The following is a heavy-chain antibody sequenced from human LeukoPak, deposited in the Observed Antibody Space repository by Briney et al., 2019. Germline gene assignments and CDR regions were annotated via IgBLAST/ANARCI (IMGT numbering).Heavy chain of an antibody. CDR3: ARGSSVSRYFDWLFHN. CDR1: GYTFTTYR. CDR2: IFPTDGST. V-gene: IGHV1-46*01. Sequence: ASVKVSFKASGYTFTTYRIHWVRQAPGQGLEWMGMIFPTDGSTSYAQKFQGRVTMTTDTSTSAVYMELSSLRFDDTAVYYCARGSSVSRYFDWLFHNWGQGTLVTVSS. D-gene: IGHD3-9*01. J-gene: IGHJ4*02.